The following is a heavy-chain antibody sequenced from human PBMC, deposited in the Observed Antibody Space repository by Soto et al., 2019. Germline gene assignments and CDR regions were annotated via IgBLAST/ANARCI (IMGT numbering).Heavy chain of an antibody. V-gene: IGHV3-48*01. CDR1: GGSISSYY. CDR3: ARDQLYYNDISGRPLNAFDV. J-gene: IGHJ3*01. D-gene: IGHD3-22*01. Sequence: PSETLSLTCTVSGGSISSYYWSWIRQPPGKGLEWVSYIGIGSSTKNYADSVKGRFTISRDNAKNSLYLQMNSLRAEDTAVYYCARDQLYYNDISGRPLNAFDVWGQGTMVTVSS. CDR2: IGIGSSTK.